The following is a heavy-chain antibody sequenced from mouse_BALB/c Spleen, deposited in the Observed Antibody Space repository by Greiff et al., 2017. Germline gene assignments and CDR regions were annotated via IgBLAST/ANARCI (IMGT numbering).Heavy chain of an antibody. D-gene: IGHD2-4*01. Sequence: VKLQESGAELAKPGASVKMSCKASGYTFTSYWMHWVKQRPGQGLEWIGYINPSTGYTEYNQKFKDKATLTADKSSSTAYMQLSSLTSEDSAVYYCARSTMIAYWGQGTSVTVSS. CDR3: ARSTMIAY. CDR2: INPSTGYT. J-gene: IGHJ4*01. V-gene: IGHV1-7*01. CDR1: GYTFTSYW.